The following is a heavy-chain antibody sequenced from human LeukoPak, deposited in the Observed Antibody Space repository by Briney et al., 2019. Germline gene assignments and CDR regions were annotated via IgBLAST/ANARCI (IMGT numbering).Heavy chain of an antibody. V-gene: IGHV3-48*04. J-gene: IGHJ5*02. CDR1: GFTFSDYS. Sequence: PGGSLRLSCAASGFTFSDYSMNWVRQAPGKGLEWISYISSSSSTIYYADSVKGRFTISRDNAKTSLYLQMNSLRAEDTAVYYCARSIAAAGGWFDPWGQGTLVTVSS. D-gene: IGHD6-13*01. CDR2: ISSSSSTI. CDR3: ARSIAAAGGWFDP.